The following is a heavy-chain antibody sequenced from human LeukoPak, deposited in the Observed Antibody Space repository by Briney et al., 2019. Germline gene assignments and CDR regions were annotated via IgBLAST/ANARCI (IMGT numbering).Heavy chain of an antibody. J-gene: IGHJ4*02. D-gene: IGHD5-12*01. Sequence: GRSLRLSCAASGFTFSSYAMHWVRQAPGKGLEWVAVISYDGSNKYYADSVKGRFTISRDNSKNTLYLQMNSLRAEDTAVYYCARVEGTWVALSWGQGTLVTVSS. CDR3: ARVEGTWVALS. CDR1: GFTFSSYA. CDR2: ISYDGSNK. V-gene: IGHV3-30*04.